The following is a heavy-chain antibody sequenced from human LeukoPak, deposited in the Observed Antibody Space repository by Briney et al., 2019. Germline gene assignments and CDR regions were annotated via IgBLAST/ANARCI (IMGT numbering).Heavy chain of an antibody. CDR1: GFTFSSYA. Sequence: PGGSLRLSCAASGFTFSSYAMSWVRQAPGKGLEWVSAISGSGGSTYYADSVKGRFTISRDNSKNTLYLQMNSLRAEDTAVYYCANGIAAAGKLYYWGQGTLVTVSS. CDR2: ISGSGGST. J-gene: IGHJ4*02. D-gene: IGHD6-13*01. V-gene: IGHV3-23*01. CDR3: ANGIAAAGKLYY.